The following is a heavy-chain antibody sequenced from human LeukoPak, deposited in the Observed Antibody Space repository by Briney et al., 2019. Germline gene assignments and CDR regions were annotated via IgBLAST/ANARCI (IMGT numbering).Heavy chain of an antibody. J-gene: IGHJ6*03. CDR1: GGTFSSYA. CDR2: IIPIFGTA. Sequence: SVKVSCKASGGTFSSYAISWVRQAPGQGLEWMGGIIPIFGTANYAQKFQGRVTITTDESTSTAYMELSSLRSEDTAVYYCARAAENGRLDYYYMDVWGKGTTVTVSS. D-gene: IGHD2-8*01. CDR3: ARAAENGRLDYYYMDV. V-gene: IGHV1-69*05.